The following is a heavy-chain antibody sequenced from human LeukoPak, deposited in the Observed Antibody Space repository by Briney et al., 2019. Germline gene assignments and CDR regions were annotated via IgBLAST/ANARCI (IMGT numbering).Heavy chain of an antibody. CDR2: VNPNSGGT. V-gene: IGHV1-2*02. J-gene: IGHJ4*02. CDR1: GYTFTGYY. D-gene: IGHD5-18*01. CDR3: ARGSGYSYLFDY. Sequence: ASVKVSCKASGYTFTGYYMHWVRQAPGQGLEWMGWVNPNSGGTNYAQKFQGRVFMTRDTSISTAYMELSRLRSDDTAVYYCARGSGYSYLFDYWGQGTLVTVSS.